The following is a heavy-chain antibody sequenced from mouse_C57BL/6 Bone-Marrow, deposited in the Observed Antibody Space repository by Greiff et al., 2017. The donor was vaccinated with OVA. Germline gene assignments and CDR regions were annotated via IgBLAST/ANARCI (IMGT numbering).Heavy chain of an antibody. D-gene: IGHD3-2*02. CDR3: ARQLRLNMGYAMDY. V-gene: IGHV5-2*01. J-gene: IGHJ4*01. CDR1: AYEFPSHD. CDR2: INSDGGST. Sequence: EVQLVESGGGLVQPGESLKLSCESNAYEFPSHDMSWVRKTPEKRLELVAAINSDGGSTYYPDTMERRFIISRDNTKKTLYLQMSSLRSEDTALYYCARQLRLNMGYAMDYWGQGTSVTVSS.